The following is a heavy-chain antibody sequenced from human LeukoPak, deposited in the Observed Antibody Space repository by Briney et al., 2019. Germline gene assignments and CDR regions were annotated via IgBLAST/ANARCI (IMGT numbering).Heavy chain of an antibody. V-gene: IGHV4-4*07. J-gene: IGHJ5*02. CDR1: GGSISSYY. CDR2: IYTSGST. D-gene: IGHD6-13*01. Sequence: PSETLSLTCTVSGGSISSYYWSWIRQPAGKELEWIGRIYTSGSTNYNPSLKSRVTMSVDTSKNQFSLKLSSVTAADTAFYYCARDRTYSSNNWFDPWGQGTLVTVSS. CDR3: ARDRTYSSNNWFDP.